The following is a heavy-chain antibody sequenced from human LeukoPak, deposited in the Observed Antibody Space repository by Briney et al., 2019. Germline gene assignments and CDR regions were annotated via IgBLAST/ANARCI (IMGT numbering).Heavy chain of an antibody. CDR3: ARVPVSGWYGAGDY. Sequence: GSSVKVSCKASGYTFTSYDINWVRQATGQGLEWMGWMNPNSGNTGYAQKFQGRVTMTRNTSISTAYMELSSLRSEDTAVYYCARVPVSGWYGAGDYWGQGTLVTVSS. J-gene: IGHJ4*02. D-gene: IGHD6-19*01. V-gene: IGHV1-8*01. CDR1: GYTFTSYD. CDR2: MNPNSGNT.